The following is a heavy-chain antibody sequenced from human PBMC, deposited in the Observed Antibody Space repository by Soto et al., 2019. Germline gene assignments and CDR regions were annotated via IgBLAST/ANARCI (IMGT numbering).Heavy chain of an antibody. CDR1: GYSFTSYW. CDR3: ARHEVRVVVPAGYGMDV. CDR2: IDPSDSYT. D-gene: IGHD2-2*01. J-gene: IGHJ6*02. Sequence: PGESLKISCKGSGYSFTSYWISWVRQMPGKGLEWMGRIDPSDSYTNYSPSFQGHVTISADKSISTAYLQWSSLKASDTAMYYCARHEVRVVVPAGYGMDVWGQGTTVTVSS. V-gene: IGHV5-10-1*01.